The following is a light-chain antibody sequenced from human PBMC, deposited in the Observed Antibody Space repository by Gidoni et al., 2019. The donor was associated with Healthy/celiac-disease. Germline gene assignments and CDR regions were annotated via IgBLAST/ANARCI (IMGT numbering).Light chain of an antibody. CDR3: AAWDDSLNAPV. J-gene: IGLJ2*01. V-gene: IGLV1-36*01. CDR2: YDD. CDR1: RSNIGNNA. Sequence: QSVLTQPPSVSEAPRQRVTISCSGSRSNIGNNAVNWYQQLPGKAPKLLIYYDDLLPSGVSDRFSGSKSGTSASLAISGLQSEDEADYYCAAWDDSLNAPVFGGGTKLTVL.